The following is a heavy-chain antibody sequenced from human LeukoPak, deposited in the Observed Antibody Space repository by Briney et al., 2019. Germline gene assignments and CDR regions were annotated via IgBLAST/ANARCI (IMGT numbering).Heavy chain of an antibody. CDR2: INHSGST. CDR1: GGSFSGYY. V-gene: IGHV4-34*01. CDR3: ARGPIAAAVRRLYYYYYMDV. J-gene: IGHJ6*03. Sequence: SETLSLTCAVYGGSFSGYYRSWIRQPPGKGLEWIGEINHSGSTNYNPSLKSRVTISVDTPKNQFSLKLSSVTAADTAVYYCARGPIAAAVRRLYYYYYMDVWGKGTTVTVSS. D-gene: IGHD6-13*01.